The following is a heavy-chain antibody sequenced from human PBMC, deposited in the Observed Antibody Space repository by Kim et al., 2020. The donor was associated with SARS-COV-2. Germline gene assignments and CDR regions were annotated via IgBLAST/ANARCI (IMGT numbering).Heavy chain of an antibody. J-gene: IGHJ4*02. V-gene: IGHV4-34*01. CDR2: INHSGTT. CDR3: AKKGDYFDY. Sequence: SETLSLTCAVYDVSFSNYYWSWIRQPPGKGLEWIGEINHSGTTNYNPSLKSRVTMSVDTARNQFSLKLTSATAADTAVYYCAKKGDYFDYWGQGTLVTVSS. CDR1: DVSFSNYY.